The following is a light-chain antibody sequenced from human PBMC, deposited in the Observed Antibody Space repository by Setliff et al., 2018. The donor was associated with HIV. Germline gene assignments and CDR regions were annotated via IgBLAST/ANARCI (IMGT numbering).Light chain of an antibody. CDR2: EVN. V-gene: IGLV2-8*01. CDR3: SSYAGTNHPYV. J-gene: IGLJ1*01. Sequence: SALTQPPSASGSPGQSVTISCTGTSSDVGGYNYVSWYQHHPGRPPKLLIYEVNQRPSGVPDRFSGSKSGNTASLTVSGLQAEDEADYYCSSYAGTNHPYVFGTGTKVTVL. CDR1: SSDVGGYNY.